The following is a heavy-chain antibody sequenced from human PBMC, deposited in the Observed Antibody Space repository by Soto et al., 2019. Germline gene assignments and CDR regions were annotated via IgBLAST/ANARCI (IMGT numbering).Heavy chain of an antibody. J-gene: IGHJ5*02. CDR3: ARRHTPLGSWWFDP. CDR2: IYYSGST. D-gene: IGHD6-13*01. CDR1: GGSISSYY. Sequence: QVQLQESGPGLVKPSETLSLTCTVSGGSISSYYWSWIRQPPGKGLEWIGYIYYSGSTNYNPSLKSRVTISVDTSKNQFSLKLSSVTAADTAVYYCARRHTPLGSWWFDPWGQGTLVTVSS. V-gene: IGHV4-59*01.